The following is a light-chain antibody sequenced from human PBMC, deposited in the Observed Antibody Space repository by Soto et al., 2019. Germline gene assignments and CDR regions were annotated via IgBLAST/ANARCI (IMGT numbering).Light chain of an antibody. J-gene: IGKJ1*01. CDR2: AAS. CDR1: QSIRSY. V-gene: IGKV1-39*01. Sequence: DIQMTQSPSSLSASVGDRVTITCRASQSIRSYLNWYQQKPGKAPKLLIYAASSLQSGVPSRFSGSGSGTDFTLTISSLQPEDFASYYCQHYNSYSEAFGQGTKVDI. CDR3: QHYNSYSEA.